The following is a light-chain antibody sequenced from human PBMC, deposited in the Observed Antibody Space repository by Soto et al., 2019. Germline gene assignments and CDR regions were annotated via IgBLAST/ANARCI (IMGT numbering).Light chain of an antibody. CDR3: QQYGSSPLT. V-gene: IGKV3-20*01. CDR2: GAA. CDR1: QSVSSSY. J-gene: IGKJ4*01. Sequence: EIVLTQSPGTLSLSPGERATLSCRASQSVSSSYLAWYQQKPGQAPRLLIYGAARRATGIPDRFSGSGSATDFTLTISRLEPEDFAVYYCQQYGSSPLTFGGGTKVDIK.